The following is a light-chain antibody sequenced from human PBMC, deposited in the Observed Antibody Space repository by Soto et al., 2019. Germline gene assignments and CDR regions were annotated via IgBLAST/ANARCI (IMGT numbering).Light chain of an antibody. CDR1: SSNIGGGYD. J-gene: IGLJ1*01. CDR2: GKN. V-gene: IGLV1-40*01. Sequence: QYVLTQPPSVSEAPGQGVTISCTGSSSNIGGGYDVHWFQQLPGTAPKLLFYGKNNRPSGVPDRFSGSTSGMSASLAITGLQTEDEAIYYCQSYDASLSGYVFGTGTKVTVL. CDR3: QSYDASLSGYV.